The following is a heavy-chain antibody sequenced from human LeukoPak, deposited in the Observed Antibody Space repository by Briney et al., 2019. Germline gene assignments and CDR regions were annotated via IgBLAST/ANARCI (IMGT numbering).Heavy chain of an antibody. Sequence: GGSLRLSCAASGFTFSSDWMHWVRQAPGKGLEWVAVISYDGSNKYYADSVKGRFTISRDNSKNTLYLQMNSLRAEDTAVYYCATTRDSYASFDYWGQGTLVTVSS. J-gene: IGHJ4*02. D-gene: IGHD5-18*01. CDR1: GFTFSSDW. CDR3: ATTRDSYASFDY. CDR2: ISYDGSNK. V-gene: IGHV3-30-3*01.